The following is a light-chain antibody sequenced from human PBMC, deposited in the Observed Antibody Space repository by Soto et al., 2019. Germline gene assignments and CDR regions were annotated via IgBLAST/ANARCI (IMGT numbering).Light chain of an antibody. CDR3: QQRSNWYT. V-gene: IGKV3-11*01. Sequence: EIVLTQSPATLSLSPGERATLSCGAGQSVSRYLAWFQQKPGQAPRLLIYDASNRATGIPARFSGSGSGTDFTLPISSLEPEDFAVYYCQQRSNWYTFGQGTKLEIK. CDR1: QSVSRY. J-gene: IGKJ2*01. CDR2: DAS.